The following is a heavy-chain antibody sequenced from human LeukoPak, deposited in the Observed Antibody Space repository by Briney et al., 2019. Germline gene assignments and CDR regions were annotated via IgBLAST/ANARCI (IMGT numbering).Heavy chain of an antibody. V-gene: IGHV3-15*07. D-gene: IGHD3-3*02. CDR2: IKANAEGGTL. CDR1: GFTFNTYW. J-gene: IGHJ4*02. Sequence: GGSLRLSCTASGFTFNTYWMNWVRQAPGKGLEWVGRIKANAEGGTLDYTAPVKGRFTISRDDSKNTLYLQMDSLEVEDTGMYYCTTGIDDEGGYWGQGTLVTVSS. CDR3: TTGIDDEGGY.